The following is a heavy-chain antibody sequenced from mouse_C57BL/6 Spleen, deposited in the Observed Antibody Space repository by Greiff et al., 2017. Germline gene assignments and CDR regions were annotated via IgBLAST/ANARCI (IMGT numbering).Heavy chain of an antibody. V-gene: IGHV1-50*01. J-gene: IGHJ4*01. Sequence: QVQLQQPGAELVKPGASVKLSCKASGYTFTSYWMQWVKQRPGQGLEWIGEIDPSDSYTNYNQKFKGKATLTVDTSSSTAYMQLSSLTSEDSAVYECARGGYSNYVGAMDYWGQGTSVTVSS. D-gene: IGHD2-5*01. CDR1: GYTFTSYW. CDR2: IDPSDSYT. CDR3: ARGGYSNYVGAMDY.